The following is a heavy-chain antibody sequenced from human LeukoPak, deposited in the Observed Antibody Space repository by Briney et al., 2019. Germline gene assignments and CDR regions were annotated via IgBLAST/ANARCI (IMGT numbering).Heavy chain of an antibody. D-gene: IGHD4-11*01. CDR1: GFTFSSYP. V-gene: IGHV3-23*01. Sequence: WGSLRLSCAASGFTFSSYPMTWVRQAPGKGLERVSVFSSSGSTFYAESVKGRFTISRDNSKNPPYLQMNGLRAEDTAVYYCVKDLRGTTRSWGQGTLVTVSS. CDR2: FSSSGST. J-gene: IGHJ5*02. CDR3: VKDLRGTTRS.